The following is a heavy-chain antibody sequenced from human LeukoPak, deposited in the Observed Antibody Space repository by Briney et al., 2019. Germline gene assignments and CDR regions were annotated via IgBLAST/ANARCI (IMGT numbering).Heavy chain of an antibody. CDR1: GYTFTGYY. CDR3: ARGRGYSGYDPTGGLDY. Sequence: ASVKVSCKASGYTFTGYYMHWVRQAPGQGLEWMGWINPNSGGTNYAQKFQGRVTTTRDTSISTAYMELSRLRSDDTAVYYCARGRGYSGYDPTGGLDYWGQGTLVTVSS. V-gene: IGHV1-2*02. D-gene: IGHD5-12*01. CDR2: INPNSGGT. J-gene: IGHJ4*02.